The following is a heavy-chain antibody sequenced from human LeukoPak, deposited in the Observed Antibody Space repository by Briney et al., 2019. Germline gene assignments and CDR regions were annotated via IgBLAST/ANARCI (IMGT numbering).Heavy chain of an antibody. CDR3: ARESITMIVGPLQGWFDP. V-gene: IGHV4-38-2*02. CDR1: GYSISSGSC. CDR2: IYHSGST. Sequence: PSETLSLTCTVSGYSISSGSCWGWIRQPPGEGLDWIGSIYHSGSTFYNPSLKSRVTISVDTSKNQFSLKLSSVTAADTAVYYCARESITMIVGPLQGWFDPWGQGTLVTVSS. D-gene: IGHD3-22*01. J-gene: IGHJ5*02.